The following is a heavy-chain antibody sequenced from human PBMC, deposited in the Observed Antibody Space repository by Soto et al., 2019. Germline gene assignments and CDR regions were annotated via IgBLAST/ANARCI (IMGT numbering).Heavy chain of an antibody. J-gene: IGHJ4*02. CDR1: GGSFSGYY. CDR3: ARVNPRGYFDY. Sequence: SETLSLTCAVYGGSFSGYYWSWIRQPPGKGLEWIGEINHSGSTNYNPSLKSRVTISVDTSKNQFSLKLSSVTAADTAVYYCARVNPRGYFDYWGQGTLVTVPS. V-gene: IGHV4-34*01. CDR2: INHSGST.